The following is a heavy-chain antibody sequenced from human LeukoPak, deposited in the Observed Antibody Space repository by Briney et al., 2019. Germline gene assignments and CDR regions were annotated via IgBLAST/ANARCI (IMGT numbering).Heavy chain of an antibody. CDR1: GFTVSSNY. J-gene: IGHJ4*02. D-gene: IGHD5-12*01. CDR3: ARDGYGGFDY. Sequence: GGSLRLSCAASGFTVSSNYMSWVRQAPGKGLVWVSRINPDGNSTSHADSVKGRFTVSRDNAKSTLYLQMNSPRAEDTAVYYCARDGYGGFDYWGQGTLVTVSS. V-gene: IGHV3-74*01. CDR2: INPDGNST.